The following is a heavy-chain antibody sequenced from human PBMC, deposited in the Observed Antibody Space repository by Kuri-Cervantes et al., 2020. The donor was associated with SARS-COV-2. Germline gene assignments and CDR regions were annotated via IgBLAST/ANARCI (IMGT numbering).Heavy chain of an antibody. CDR1: GGTFSSYA. D-gene: IGHD3-10*01. Sequence: SVKVSCKASGGTFSSYAISWVRQAPGQGLEWMGRIIPIFETVNYAQKFQGRVTITADKSTSTGYMEVSSMTSEDTAVYYCARSSGRHLYSPSGNWFDPWGQGNLVTVSS. CDR3: ARSSGRHLYSPSGNWFDP. J-gene: IGHJ5*02. CDR2: IIPIFETV. V-gene: IGHV1-69*06.